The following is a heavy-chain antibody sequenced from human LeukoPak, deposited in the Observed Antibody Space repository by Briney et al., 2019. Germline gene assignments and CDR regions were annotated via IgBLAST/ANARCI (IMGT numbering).Heavy chain of an antibody. CDR2: ITATSLHI. V-gene: IGHV3-21*01. Sequence: GGSLRLSCAASGVTFSGYSMNWVRQAPGKGLEWVSAITATSLHIYYADSVKGRFTISRDNSKNTLYLQMNSLRVEDTAVYYCARRYYGLDVWGQGTTVTVSS. CDR1: GVTFSGYS. J-gene: IGHJ6*02. CDR3: ARRYYGLDV.